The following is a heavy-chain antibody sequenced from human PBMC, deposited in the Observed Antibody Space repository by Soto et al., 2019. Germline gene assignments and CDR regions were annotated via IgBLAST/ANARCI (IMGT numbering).Heavy chain of an antibody. CDR1: GGSINTGGYY. V-gene: IGHV4-31*03. CDR3: ARRLDDTPETFFNWFDP. D-gene: IGHD2-15*01. CDR2: IFYTGTA. J-gene: IGHJ5*02. Sequence: QVQLQESGPGLVKPSQTLSLTCTVSGGSINTGGYYWGWIRHLPGEGLEWIGHIFYTGTAYYNPSLRSRVTGSIDTSANQFSLHMYSVTAADTAMYYCARRLDDTPETFFNWFDPWGQGILVTVSS.